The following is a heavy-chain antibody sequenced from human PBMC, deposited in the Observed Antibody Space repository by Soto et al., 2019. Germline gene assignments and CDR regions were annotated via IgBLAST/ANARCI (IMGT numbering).Heavy chain of an antibody. CDR3: AKDRAPYSSSWYISWDY. CDR1: GFTFSSYA. Sequence: GGSLRLSCAASGFTFSSYAMSWVRQAPGKGLEWVLAISGSGGSTYYADSVKGRFTISRDNSKNTLYLQMNSLRAEDTAVYYCAKDRAPYSSSWYISWDYWGQGTLVTVSS. V-gene: IGHV3-23*01. D-gene: IGHD6-13*01. J-gene: IGHJ4*02. CDR2: ISGSGGST.